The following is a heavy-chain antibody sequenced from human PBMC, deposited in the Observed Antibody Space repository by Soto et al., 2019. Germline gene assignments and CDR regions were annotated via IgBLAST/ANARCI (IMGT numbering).Heavy chain of an antibody. CDR2: INHSGST. CDR3: ARVVAGGKPWYFDL. CDR1: DGSFSGYY. Sequence: QVQLQQWGAGLLKPSETLSLTCAVYDGSFSGYYWSWIRQPPGKGLEWIGEINHSGSTNYNPSLKSRVTISVDTSKNQFSLMLSSVTAADTAVYYCARVVAGGKPWYFDLWGRGTLVTVSS. J-gene: IGHJ2*01. D-gene: IGHD2-15*01. V-gene: IGHV4-34*01.